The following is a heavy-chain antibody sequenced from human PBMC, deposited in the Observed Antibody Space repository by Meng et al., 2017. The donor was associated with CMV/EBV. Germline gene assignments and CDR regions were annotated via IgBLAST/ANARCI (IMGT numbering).Heavy chain of an antibody. Sequence: VSGGPPRSVGTYWGWLRQPPGRGVGGIGSIYYRGSPSYTPSLKGRAPISVDTSKNQFSLKLSSGTAANTAVYSRGRVYSLYAFNIWGQGTMVTVSS. CDR3: GRVYSLYAFNI. CDR2: IYYRGSP. J-gene: IGHJ3*02. CDR1: GGPPRSVGTY. V-gene: IGHV4-39*01. D-gene: IGHD2-8*01.